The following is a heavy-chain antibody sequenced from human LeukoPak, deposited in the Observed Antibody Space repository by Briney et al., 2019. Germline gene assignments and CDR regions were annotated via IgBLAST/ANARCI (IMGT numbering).Heavy chain of an antibody. CDR1: GFTFSSYA. CDR2: ISYDGSNK. Sequence: GGALRLSCAASGFTFSSYAMSWVRQAPGKGLEWVAVISYDGSNKYYADSVKGRFTISRDNSKNTLYLQMNSLRAEDTAVYYCARDIRSSGWYYFDYWGQGTLVTVSS. J-gene: IGHJ4*02. V-gene: IGHV3-30-3*01. D-gene: IGHD6-19*01. CDR3: ARDIRSSGWYYFDY.